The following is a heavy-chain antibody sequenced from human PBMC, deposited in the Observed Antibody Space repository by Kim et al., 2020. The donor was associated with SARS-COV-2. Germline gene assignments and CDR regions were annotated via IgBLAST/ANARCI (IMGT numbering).Heavy chain of an antibody. Sequence: ASVKVSCKASGYTFTNYAINWVRQAPGQGLEWMGWIDTNTGNPMYAQGFTGRFVFSLDTSVSTTYLQISSLKAEDTAVFYCARGGSNSAGNSRGDYWGQGTLVTVSP. V-gene: IGHV7-4-1*02. CDR1: GYTFTNYA. CDR2: IDTNTGNP. J-gene: IGHJ4*02. D-gene: IGHD4-4*01. CDR3: ARGGSNSAGNSRGDY.